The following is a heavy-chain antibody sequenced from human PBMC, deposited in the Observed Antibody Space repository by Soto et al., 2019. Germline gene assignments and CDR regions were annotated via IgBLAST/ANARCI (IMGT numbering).Heavy chain of an antibody. J-gene: IGHJ4*02. Sequence: QITLKESGTTLVKPTQTLTLTCTVSGFSLMTNGVGVGWFRQPPGKALEWLALIYRDDDKRYRPSLKSRVTITKDSSKNQVVLTMTNMDPVDTATYYCAHTAHSGAYWETFNYWGQGTLVTVS. D-gene: IGHD1-26*01. CDR2: IYRDDDK. CDR3: AHTAHSGAYWETFNY. V-gene: IGHV2-5*02. CDR1: GFSLMTNGVG.